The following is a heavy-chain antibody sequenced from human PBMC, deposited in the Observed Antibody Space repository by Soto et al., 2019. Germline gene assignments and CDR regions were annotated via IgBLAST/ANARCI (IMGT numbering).Heavy chain of an antibody. V-gene: IGHV1-18*01. CDR1: GYTFTSYG. Sequence: ASVKVSCKASGYTFTSYGISWVRQAHGQGLEWMGWISAYNGNTNYAQKLQGRVTMTTDRSTSTAYMELRSLRSADTAVYYCARNLGRYFWIGYPHYYYYYSMDVLGQGTTVTVSS. CDR3: ARNLGRYFWIGYPHYYYYYSMDV. D-gene: IGHD3-3*01. CDR2: ISAYNGNT. J-gene: IGHJ6*02.